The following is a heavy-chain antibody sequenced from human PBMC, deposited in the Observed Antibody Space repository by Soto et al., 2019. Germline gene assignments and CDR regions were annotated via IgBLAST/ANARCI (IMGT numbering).Heavy chain of an antibody. V-gene: IGHV1-46*03. Sequence: QVQLVQSGAEVKKPGASVKVSCKASGYTFTSYYLHWVRQAPGQGLEWMGIINPSGSTTYAQKFQGRVTMTRDTSTSTVDMELSSLRSEDTAVYYCARVYCSGGGCYSIDYWGQGTLVTVSS. D-gene: IGHD2-15*01. J-gene: IGHJ4*02. CDR3: ARVYCSGGGCYSIDY. CDR1: GYTFTSYY. CDR2: INPSGST.